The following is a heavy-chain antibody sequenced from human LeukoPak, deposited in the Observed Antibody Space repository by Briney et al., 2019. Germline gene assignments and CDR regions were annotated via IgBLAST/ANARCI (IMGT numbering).Heavy chain of an antibody. CDR3: ARTKASYLEFDY. CDR1: GFSLSTSGMC. V-gene: IGHV2-70*11. Sequence: SGPALVKPTQTLTLTCTFSGFSLSTSGMCVTWIRQPPGKALEWLARINWDDDKYYSTSLKTRLTISKDTSKNQMVLTMTKMDPVDTATYYCARTKASYLEFDYWGQGTLVTVSS. CDR2: INWDDDK. D-gene: IGHD1-1*01. J-gene: IGHJ4*02.